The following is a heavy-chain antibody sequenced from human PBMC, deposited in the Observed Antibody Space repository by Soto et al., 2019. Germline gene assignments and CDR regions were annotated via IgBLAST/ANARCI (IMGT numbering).Heavy chain of an antibody. CDR2: INPNSGGT. D-gene: IGHD1-26*01. Sequence: GASVKVSCKASGYTFTGYYMHWVRQAPGQGLEWMGWINPNSGGTNYAQKFQGWVTMTRDTSISTAYMELSRLRSDDTAVYYCARSYSGSYWGGWFAPWGQGTLVTVSS. J-gene: IGHJ5*02. CDR3: ARSYSGSYWGGWFAP. CDR1: GYTFTGYY. V-gene: IGHV1-2*04.